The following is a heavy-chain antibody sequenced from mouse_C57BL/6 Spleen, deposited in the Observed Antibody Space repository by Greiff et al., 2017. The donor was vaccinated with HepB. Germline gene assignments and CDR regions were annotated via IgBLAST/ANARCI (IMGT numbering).Heavy chain of an antibody. Sequence: QVQLQQPGAELVKPGASVKLSCKASGYTFTGYCMHWVKQRPGRGLEWIGRIDPNSGGTKYNEKFKSKATLTVYKPSSTAYMQRSSLTSEDSAVYYSARSGDYPWYFDVWGTGTTVTVSS. D-gene: IGHD5-5*01. CDR3: ARSGDYPWYFDV. V-gene: IGHV1-72*01. CDR2: IDPNSGGT. CDR1: GYTFTGYC. J-gene: IGHJ1*03.